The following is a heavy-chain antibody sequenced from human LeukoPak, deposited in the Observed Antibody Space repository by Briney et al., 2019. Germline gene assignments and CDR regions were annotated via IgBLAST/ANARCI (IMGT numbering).Heavy chain of an antibody. Sequence: GGSLRLSCAASGFTFSSYSMNWVRQAPGKGLEWVSSISSSSSYIYYADSVKGRFTISRDNAKNSLYLQMNSLRDEDTAVYYCARDQKHGYTYGYPLDYWGQGTLVTVSS. CDR2: ISSSSSYI. CDR3: ARDQKHGYTYGYPLDY. J-gene: IGHJ4*02. D-gene: IGHD5-18*01. V-gene: IGHV3-21*01. CDR1: GFTFSSYS.